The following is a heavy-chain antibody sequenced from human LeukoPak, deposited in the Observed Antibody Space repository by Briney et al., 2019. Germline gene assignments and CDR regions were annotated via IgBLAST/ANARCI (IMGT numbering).Heavy chain of an antibody. CDR1: EFTFYDYG. D-gene: IGHD4-17*01. CDR3: ARVMTTMTAYYYYYMYV. CDR2: INWNGGST. J-gene: IGHJ6*03. V-gene: IGHV3-20*04. Sequence: PGGSLRLSCAASEFTFYDYGMSWVRQAPGKGLEWVSGINWNGGSTGYADSVKGRFTISRDNAKNSLYLQMNSLRAEDTALYYCARVMTTMTAYYYYYMYVWGKGTTVTVSS.